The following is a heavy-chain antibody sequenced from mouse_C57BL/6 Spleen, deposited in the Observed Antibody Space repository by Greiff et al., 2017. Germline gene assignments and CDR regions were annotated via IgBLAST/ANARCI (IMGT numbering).Heavy chain of an antibody. J-gene: IGHJ2*01. CDR2: IDPSDSYT. CDR3: ARDSSGSGFGY. V-gene: IGHV1-69*01. D-gene: IGHD3-2*02. Sequence: QVQLQQPGAELVMPGASVKLSCKASGYTFTSYWMHWVKQRPGQGLEWIGEIDPSDSYTNYNQKFKGKSTLTVDKSSSPAYMQLSSLTSEDSAVYYCARDSSGSGFGYWGQGTTLTVSS. CDR1: GYTFTSYW.